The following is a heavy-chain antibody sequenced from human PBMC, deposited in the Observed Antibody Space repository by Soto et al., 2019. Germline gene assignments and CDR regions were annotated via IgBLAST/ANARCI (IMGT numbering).Heavy chain of an antibody. Sequence: SVKVSCKASGGTFSSYAISWVRQAPGQGLEWMGGIIPIFGTANYAQKFQGRVTITADKSTSTAYMELSSLRSEDTAVYYCASGKDATVPLYYFDYWGQGTLVTVSS. J-gene: IGHJ4*02. CDR2: IIPIFGTA. D-gene: IGHD2-15*01. CDR3: ASGKDATVPLYYFDY. V-gene: IGHV1-69*06. CDR1: GGTFSSYA.